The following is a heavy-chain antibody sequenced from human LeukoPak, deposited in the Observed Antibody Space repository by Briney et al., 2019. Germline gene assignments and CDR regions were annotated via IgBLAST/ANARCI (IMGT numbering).Heavy chain of an antibody. CDR3: AREGARLLSFGMDV. Sequence: SETLSLTCTVSGGSVSSGSYYWSWIRQPPGKGLEWIGYIYYSGSTNYNPSLKSRVTIPVDTSMNQFSLKLSSVTAVDTAVYFCAREGARLLSFGMDVWGQGTTVTVSS. J-gene: IGHJ6*02. CDR1: GGSVSSGSYY. V-gene: IGHV4-61*01. CDR2: IYYSGST. D-gene: IGHD2-15*01.